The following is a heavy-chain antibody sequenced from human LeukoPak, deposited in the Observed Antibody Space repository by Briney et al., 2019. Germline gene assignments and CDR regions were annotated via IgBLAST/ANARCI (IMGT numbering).Heavy chain of an antibody. J-gene: IGHJ3*02. D-gene: IGHD6-13*01. Sequence: GASVKVSCKASGYTFTGYYMHWVRQAPGQGLEWVGWINPNSGGTNYAQKFQGRVTMTRDTSISTAYMELSRLRSDDTAVYYCARGRGIAAAGIGPIWGQGTMVTVSS. CDR1: GYTFTGYY. CDR2: INPNSGGT. V-gene: IGHV1-2*02. CDR3: ARGRGIAAAGIGPI.